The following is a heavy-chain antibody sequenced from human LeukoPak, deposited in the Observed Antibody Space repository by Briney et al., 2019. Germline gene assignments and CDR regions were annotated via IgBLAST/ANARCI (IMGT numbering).Heavy chain of an antibody. CDR1: GFTFSSYE. CDR3: ASRWTGYSRAFDI. Sequence: QPGGSLRLSCAASGFTFSSYEMNWVRQAPGKGLEWVSYISSSGSPIFYADSVKGRFTISRDNAKNSLYLRMNSLRAEDTAVYYCASRWTGYSRAFDIWGQGTMVTVSS. D-gene: IGHD5-12*01. V-gene: IGHV3-48*03. J-gene: IGHJ3*02. CDR2: ISSSGSPI.